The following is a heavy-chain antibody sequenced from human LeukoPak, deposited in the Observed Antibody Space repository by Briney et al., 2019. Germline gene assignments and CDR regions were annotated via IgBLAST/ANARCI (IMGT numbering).Heavy chain of an antibody. CDR1: GYTFTSYD. D-gene: IGHD2-15*01. Sequence: ASVKVSCKASGYTFTSYDINWVRQAPGQGLEWMGWMNPNSGNIGYAQKFQGRVTMTRNTSISTAYMELSSLRSEDTAVYYCARAGYCSGGSCYRVYYFDYWGQGTLVTVSS. CDR2: MNPNSGNI. CDR3: ARAGYCSGGSCYRVYYFDY. V-gene: IGHV1-8*01. J-gene: IGHJ4*02.